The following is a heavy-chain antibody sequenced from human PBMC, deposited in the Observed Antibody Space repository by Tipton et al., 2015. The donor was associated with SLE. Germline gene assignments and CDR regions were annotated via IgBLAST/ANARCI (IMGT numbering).Heavy chain of an antibody. D-gene: IGHD2-2*01. J-gene: IGHJ3*01. Sequence: TLSLTCTVSGGTLSSYYWSWIRQPPGKGLEWIGYIYERGNTNYNSSLKSRVTMSVDTSKNQFSLKLRSVTAADTAVYYCARDDPAMEGAFDVWGQGTMVIVSS. V-gene: IGHV4-59*01. CDR3: ARDDPAMEGAFDV. CDR2: IYERGNT. CDR1: GGTLSSYY.